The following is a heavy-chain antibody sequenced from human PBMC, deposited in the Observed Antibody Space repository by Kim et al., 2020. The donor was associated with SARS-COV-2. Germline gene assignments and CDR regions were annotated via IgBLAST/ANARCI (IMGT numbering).Heavy chain of an antibody. D-gene: IGHD2-15*01. CDR2: ISGSGGST. J-gene: IGHJ3*02. Sequence: GGSLRLSCAASGFTFSSYAMSWVRQAPGKGLEWVSAISGSGGSTYYADSVKGRFTISRDNSKNTLYLQMNSLRAEDTAVYYCAKDLPCRSGGSCYQLGAFDIWGQGTMVTVSS. V-gene: IGHV3-23*01. CDR3: AKDLPCRSGGSCYQLGAFDI. CDR1: GFTFSSYA.